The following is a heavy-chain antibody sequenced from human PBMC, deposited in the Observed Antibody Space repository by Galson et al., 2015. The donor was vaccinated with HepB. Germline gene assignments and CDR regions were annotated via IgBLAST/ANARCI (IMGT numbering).Heavy chain of an antibody. CDR1: GGSFSGYY. V-gene: IGHV4-34*01. CDR2: INHSGST. J-gene: IGHJ5*02. CDR3: ARVRGKRITMITGWFDP. Sequence: ETLSLTCAVYGGSFSGYYWSWIRQPPGKGLEWIGEINHSGSTNYNPSLKSRVTISVDTSKNQFSLKLSSVTAADTAVYYCARVRGKRITMITGWFDPWGQGTLVTVSS. D-gene: IGHD3-22*01.